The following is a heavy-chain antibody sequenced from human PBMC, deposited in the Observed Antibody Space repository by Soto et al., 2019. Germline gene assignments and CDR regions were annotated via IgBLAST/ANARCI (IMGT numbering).Heavy chain of an antibody. CDR3: ARGPSGDKVDY. CDR2: IYDGGST. J-gene: IGHJ4*02. CDR1: GGSISSGDYY. Sequence: QVQLQESGPGLVKPSQTLSLTCTVSGGSISSGDYYWSWIRQSPGRGLEWIGHIYDGGSTYSNPSLRSRVSISVDTSQTQFVLDLSSVTAADTAVDYCARGPSGDKVDYWGQGALVTVSS. V-gene: IGHV4-30-4*01. D-gene: IGHD7-27*01.